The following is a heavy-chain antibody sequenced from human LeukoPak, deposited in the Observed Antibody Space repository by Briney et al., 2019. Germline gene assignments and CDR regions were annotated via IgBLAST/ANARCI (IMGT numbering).Heavy chain of an antibody. CDR3: AKDPGSGSPLDY. CDR1: GFTFSSYG. D-gene: IGHD3-10*01. CDR2: ISYDGSNK. J-gene: IGHJ4*02. V-gene: IGHV3-30*18. Sequence: PGGSLRLSCAVSGFTFSSYGMHWVRQAPGKGLEWVAVISYDGSNKYYADSVKGRFTISRDNSKNTLYLQMNSLRAEDTAVYYCAKDPGSGSPLDYWGQGTLVTVSS.